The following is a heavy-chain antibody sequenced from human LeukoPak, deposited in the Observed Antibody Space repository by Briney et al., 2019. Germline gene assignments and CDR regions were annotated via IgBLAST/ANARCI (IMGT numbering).Heavy chain of an antibody. CDR2: IYYSGST. Sequence: PSETLSLTCTVSGGSLSSYHWSWIRQPPGKGLEWVGYIYYSGSTYYNPSLKSRVTMSVDTSKNQFSLKLTSVTAADTAVYYCARHAPRLVFDYWGQGAVVTVSS. CDR3: ARHAPRLVFDY. CDR1: GGSLSSYH. V-gene: IGHV4-59*08. J-gene: IGHJ4*02. D-gene: IGHD6-6*01.